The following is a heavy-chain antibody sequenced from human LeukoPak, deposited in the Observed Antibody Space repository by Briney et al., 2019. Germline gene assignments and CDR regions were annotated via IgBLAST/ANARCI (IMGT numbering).Heavy chain of an antibody. J-gene: IGHJ4*02. V-gene: IGHV3-11*06. Sequence: GGSLRLSCAASGFTFSDFYMSWIRQAPGKGLEWVSYISRSSNYINYADSVKGRFTISRDNAKNSLYLQMNSLRAEDTAVYYCARDMVAADGYFDYWGQGTLVTVSS. CDR3: ARDMVAADGYFDY. D-gene: IGHD6-13*01. CDR1: GFTFSDFY. CDR2: ISRSSNYI.